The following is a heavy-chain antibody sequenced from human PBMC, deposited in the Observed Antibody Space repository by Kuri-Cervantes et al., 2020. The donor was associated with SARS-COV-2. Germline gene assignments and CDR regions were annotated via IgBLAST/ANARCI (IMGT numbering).Heavy chain of an antibody. V-gene: IGHV1-2*06. CDR1: GYTFTGYY. CDR3: ARDLLNYYDSSGYGY. CDR2: INPNSGGT. D-gene: IGHD3-22*01. J-gene: IGHJ4*02. Sequence: ASVQVSCKASGYTFTGYYMHWVRQAPGQGLEWMGRINPNSGGTNYAQKFQGRVTMTRDTSISTAYMELSRLRSDDTAVYYCARDLLNYYDSSGYGYWGQGTLVTVSS.